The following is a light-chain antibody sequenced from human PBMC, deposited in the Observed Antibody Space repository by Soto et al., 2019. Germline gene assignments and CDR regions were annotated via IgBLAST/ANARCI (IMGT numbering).Light chain of an antibody. J-gene: IGLJ2*01. CDR2: GIN. V-gene: IGLV1-40*01. CDR3: QSYDRSLSGVL. Sequence: QSVLTQPPSVSGAPGQRVTISCTGSSSKIGAGYDVHWYQQLPGTAPKPLIYGINNRPSGVPDRFSGSKSGTSASLAITGLQADDEAHYFCQSYDRSLSGVLFGRGTQLTVL. CDR1: SSKIGAGYD.